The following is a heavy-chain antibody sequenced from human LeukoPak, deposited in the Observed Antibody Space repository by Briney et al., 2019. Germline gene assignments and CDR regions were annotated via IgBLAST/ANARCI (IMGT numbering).Heavy chain of an antibody. CDR1: GGSISSGGYY. CDR3: ARGRGWEYSYGSELYWFDP. D-gene: IGHD5-18*01. CDR2: IYYSGST. J-gene: IGHJ5*02. V-gene: IGHV4-31*03. Sequence: SETLSLTCTVSGGSISSGGYYWSWIRQHPGKGLEWIGYIYYSGSTYYNPSLKSRVTISVDTSKNQFSLKLSSVTAADTAVYYCARGRGWEYSYGSELYWFDPWGQGTLVTVSS.